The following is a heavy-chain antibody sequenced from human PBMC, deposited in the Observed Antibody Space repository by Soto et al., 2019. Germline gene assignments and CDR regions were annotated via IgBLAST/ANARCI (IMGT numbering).Heavy chain of an antibody. J-gene: IGHJ5*02. D-gene: IGHD3-10*01. Sequence: HVRLVESGGGVVQPGRSLRLSCATSGFIFSTYAQHWVRQAPGKGLEWVAVTSYDGTIKQYADSVKGRFTISRDNSKDILYLQMNSLRGEDTGVYYCARVRGASVVRGITAAGWFDAWGQGTLVSVSS. CDR2: TSYDGTIK. CDR3: ARVRGASVVRGITAAGWFDA. CDR1: GFIFSTYA. V-gene: IGHV3-30-3*01.